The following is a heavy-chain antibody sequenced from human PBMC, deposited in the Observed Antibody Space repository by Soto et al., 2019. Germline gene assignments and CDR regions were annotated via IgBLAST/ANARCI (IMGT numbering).Heavy chain of an antibody. Sequence: ASVKVSCKASGGTFSSYAISWVRQAPGQGLEWMGGIIPIFGTANYAQKFQGRVTITADESTSTAYMELSSLRSEDTAAYYCATYCSSTSCSPGYFDYWGQGTLVTVSS. CDR2: IIPIFGTA. D-gene: IGHD2-2*01. CDR3: ATYCSSTSCSPGYFDY. CDR1: GGTFSSYA. V-gene: IGHV1-69*13. J-gene: IGHJ4*02.